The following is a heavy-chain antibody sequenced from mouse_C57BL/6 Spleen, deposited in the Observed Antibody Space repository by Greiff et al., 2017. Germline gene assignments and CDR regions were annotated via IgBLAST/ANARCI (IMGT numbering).Heavy chain of an antibody. J-gene: IGHJ1*03. CDR2: IYPGSGST. CDR3: AREEITTGYFDV. Sequence: QVQLKQPGAELVKPGASVKMSCKASGYTFTSYWITWVKQRPGQGLEWIGDIYPGSGSTNYNEKFKSKATLAVDTSSSTAYMQLSSLTSEDSAVXYCAREEITTGYFDVWGTGATVTVSS. V-gene: IGHV1-55*01. CDR1: GYTFTSYW. D-gene: IGHD1-1*01.